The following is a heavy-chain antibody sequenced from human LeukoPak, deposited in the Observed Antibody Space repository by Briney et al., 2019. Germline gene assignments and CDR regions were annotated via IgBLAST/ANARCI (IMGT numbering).Heavy chain of an antibody. D-gene: IGHD1-7*01. Sequence: GASVKVSCKASGYTFTGYYIHWVRQAPGQGLEWMGWINPNSGGTNYAQKFQGRVTMTRDTSISTAYMELSRLRSDDTAVYYCARETGTNEYFDYWGQGTLVTVSS. CDR2: INPNSGGT. CDR3: ARETGTNEYFDY. V-gene: IGHV1-2*02. J-gene: IGHJ4*02. CDR1: GYTFTGYY.